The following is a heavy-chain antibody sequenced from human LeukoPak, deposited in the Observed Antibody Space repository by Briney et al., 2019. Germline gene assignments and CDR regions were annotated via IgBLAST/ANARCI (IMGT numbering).Heavy chain of an antibody. J-gene: IGHJ5*02. CDR3: ATGHMVRGVHNWFDP. CDR2: LDPEDGET. D-gene: IGHD3-10*01. V-gene: IGHV1-24*01. Sequence: ASVKVSCKVSGYTLTELSMHWVRHAPGKGLEWMGGLDPEDGETIYAQKFQGRVTMTEDTSTDTAYMELSSLRSEDTAVYYCATGHMVRGVHNWFDPWGQGTLVTVSS. CDR1: GYTLTELS.